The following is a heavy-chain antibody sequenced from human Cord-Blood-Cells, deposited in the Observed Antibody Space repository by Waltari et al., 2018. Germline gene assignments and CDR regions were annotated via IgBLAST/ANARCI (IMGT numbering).Heavy chain of an antibody. CDR3: ASQTPGD. CDR2: INHSGST. Sequence: QVQLQQWDAGLLKPSETLSLTCAVYGGSFSGYYWCWIRQPPGKGLEWIGEINHSGSTNYNPSLKSRVTISVDTSKNQFSLKLSSVTAADTAVYYCASQTPGDWGQGTLVTVSS. V-gene: IGHV4-34*01. D-gene: IGHD7-27*01. J-gene: IGHJ4*02. CDR1: GGSFSGYY.